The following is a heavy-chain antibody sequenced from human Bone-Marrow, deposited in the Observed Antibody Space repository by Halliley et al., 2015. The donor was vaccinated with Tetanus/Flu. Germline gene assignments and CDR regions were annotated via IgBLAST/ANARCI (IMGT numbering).Heavy chain of an antibody. CDR2: IYYSGSI. CDR3: ARDRGFDRGGFDP. Sequence: LRLSCIVSGASVSHYYWSWIRQPPGKGLEWIAYIYYSGSINYNPSLKSRVTISADMPKNQISLKLSSVTAADTAVYYCARDRGFDRGGFDPWGQGTLVTVSS. V-gene: IGHV4-59*02. J-gene: IGHJ5*02. CDR1: GASVSHYY. D-gene: IGHD3-16*01.